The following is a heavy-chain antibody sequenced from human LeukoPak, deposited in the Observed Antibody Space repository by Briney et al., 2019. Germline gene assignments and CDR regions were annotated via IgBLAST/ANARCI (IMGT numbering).Heavy chain of an antibody. D-gene: IGHD6-6*01. CDR3: AAVSYSSSSGFDY. CDR1: GFTFTSSA. V-gene: IGHV1-58*01. J-gene: IGHJ4*02. CDR2: IVVGSGNT. Sequence: TSVKVSCKASGFTFTSSAVQWVRQARGQRLEWIGWIVVGSGNTNYAQKFQERVTITRGMSTSTAYMELSSLRSEDTAVYYCAAVSYSSSSGFDYWGQGTLVTVSS.